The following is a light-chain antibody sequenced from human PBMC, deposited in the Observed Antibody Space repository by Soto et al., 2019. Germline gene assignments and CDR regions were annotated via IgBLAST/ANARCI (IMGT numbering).Light chain of an antibody. CDR1: QSVSGSY. J-gene: IGKJ1*01. CDR3: QQYASSPRT. CDR2: DAS. V-gene: IGKV3-20*01. Sequence: EIMRTQAPGTLSLSPRDRAHLSCRPSQSVSGSYLAWYQQKPGQAPRLLIYDASSRATGIPDRFSGSGSGTDFTLTISRLEPEDFAVYYCQQYASSPRTFGQGTKVDIK.